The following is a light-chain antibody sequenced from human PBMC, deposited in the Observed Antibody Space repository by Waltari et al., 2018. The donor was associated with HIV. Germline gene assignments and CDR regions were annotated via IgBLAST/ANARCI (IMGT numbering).Light chain of an antibody. CDR2: GNS. V-gene: IGLV1-40*01. CDR1: SSNIGAGFD. J-gene: IGLJ2*01. CDR3: QSYDRSLSGYVV. Sequence: QSLLTQPPSVSGAPGQRVTISCTGSSSNIGAGFDVPWYQQLPGTVPKPLIYGNSNRPSGVPHRFSGSKSGTSASLAITGLQAEDEADYYCQSYDRSLSGYVVFGGGTKLTVL.